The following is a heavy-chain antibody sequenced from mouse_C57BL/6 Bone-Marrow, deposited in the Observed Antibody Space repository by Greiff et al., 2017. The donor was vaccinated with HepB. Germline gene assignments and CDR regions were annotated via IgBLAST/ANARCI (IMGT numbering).Heavy chain of an antibody. D-gene: IGHD1-1*01. Sequence: EVKLMESGGGLVQPGGSLSLSCAASGFTFTDYYMSWVRQPPGKALEWLGFIRNKANGYTTEYSASVKGRFTISRDNSQSIFYLQMNALRAEDSAAYYCASSPNYYGSSLWYFDVWGTGTTVTVSS. V-gene: IGHV7-3*01. J-gene: IGHJ1*03. CDR3: ASSPNYYGSSLWYFDV. CDR1: GFTFTDYY. CDR2: IRNKANGYTT.